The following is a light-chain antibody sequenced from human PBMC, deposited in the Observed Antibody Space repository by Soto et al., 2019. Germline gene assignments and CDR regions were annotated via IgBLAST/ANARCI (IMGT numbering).Light chain of an antibody. CDR1: QSVSSSY. CDR3: QQYNNWPRT. J-gene: IGKJ1*01. Sequence: EIVMTQSPATLSLSPRERATLSCRASQSVSSSYLAWYQHKPGQAPRLLIYGPSTRATGIPARFSGSGSGTEFTLTISSLQSEDFALYYCQQYNNWPRTFGQGTKVDIK. V-gene: IGKV3-15*01. CDR2: GPS.